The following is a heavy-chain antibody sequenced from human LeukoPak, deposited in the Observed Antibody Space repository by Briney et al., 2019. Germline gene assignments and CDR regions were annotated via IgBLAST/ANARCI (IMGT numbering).Heavy chain of an antibody. CDR2: ISSSSYI. V-gene: IGHV3-21*01. D-gene: IGHD2-2*01. CDR3: ARDPGYCTSTSCYALYYFDY. J-gene: IGHJ4*02. Sequence: GGSLRLSCAASGFTFSSYSMNWVRQAPGKGLEWVSSISSSSYIYYADSVKGRFTISRDNAKNSLSLQMISLRAEDTAVYFCARDPGYCTSTSCYALYYFDYWGQGILVTASS. CDR1: GFTFSSYS.